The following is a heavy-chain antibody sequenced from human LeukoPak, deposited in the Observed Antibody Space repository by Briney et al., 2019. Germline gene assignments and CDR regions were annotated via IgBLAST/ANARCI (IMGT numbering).Heavy chain of an antibody. Sequence: GGSLRLSCAASGFTFSSYSMNWVRQAPGKGLEWVAFIPHDRDEKLHADSVKDRFTISRDNSKNTLYLQLNSLRGDDTAIYYCVKDRNHWGSMENWGQGTLVTVSS. D-gene: IGHD1-14*01. V-gene: IGHV3-30*02. CDR2: IPHDRDEK. CDR1: GFTFSSYS. CDR3: VKDRNHWGSMEN. J-gene: IGHJ4*02.